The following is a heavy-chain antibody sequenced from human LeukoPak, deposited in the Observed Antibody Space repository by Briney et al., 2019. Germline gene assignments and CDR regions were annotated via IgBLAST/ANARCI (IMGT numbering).Heavy chain of an antibody. Sequence: GGSLRLSCAASGFTFSSYGMHWVRQAPGKGLEWVSFIRYDGSNKYYGDSAKGRFTISRDNSKNTLYLQMNSLRAEDTAVYYCAKDQWWFGESNAFDVWGQGTVVTVSS. V-gene: IGHV3-30*02. CDR1: GFTFSSYG. CDR3: AKDQWWFGESNAFDV. J-gene: IGHJ3*01. D-gene: IGHD3-10*01. CDR2: IRYDGSNK.